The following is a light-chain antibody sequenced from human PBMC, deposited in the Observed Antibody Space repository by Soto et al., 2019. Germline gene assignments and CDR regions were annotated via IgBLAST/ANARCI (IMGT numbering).Light chain of an antibody. CDR2: AAS. V-gene: IGKV1-6*01. J-gene: IGKJ1*01. Sequence: AIQMTQSPSSLSASVVDTVTITCRASQGIRNDLGWYQQKPGKAPNLLIYAASSLQSGVPSRFSGSGSGTDFTLTISSLQPEDFATYYCLQDYNYPRTFGQGTKVDIK. CDR1: QGIRND. CDR3: LQDYNYPRT.